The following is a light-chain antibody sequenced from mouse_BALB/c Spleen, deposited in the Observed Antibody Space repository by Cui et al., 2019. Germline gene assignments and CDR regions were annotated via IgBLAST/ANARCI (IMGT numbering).Light chain of an antibody. Sequence: QIVLTQSPAIMSASLGEKVTITCSASSSVSYMHWFQQKPGTSPKLWIYSTSNLASGVPARFSGSGSGTSYSLTISRMEAEDAATYYCQQRSSYPYTFGGGTKLEIK. CDR3: QQRSSYPYT. V-gene: IGKV4-57*01. CDR2: STS. CDR1: SSVSY. J-gene: IGKJ2*01.